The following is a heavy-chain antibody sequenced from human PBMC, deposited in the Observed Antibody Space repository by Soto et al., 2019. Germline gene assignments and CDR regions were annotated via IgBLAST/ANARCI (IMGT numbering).Heavy chain of an antibody. CDR2: IRSDGSNI. CDR3: ARDGVGATTYFGYLDY. D-gene: IGHD1-26*01. CDR1: GGIFSGYG. V-gene: IGHV3-30*02. Sequence: GGSLRLSCTTSGGIFSGYGVHWVRQAPGKGLEWVALIRSDGSNIQYADSVKGRFTISRDNSGKILYLQMDSLRADDTAVYYCARDGVGATTYFGYLDYWGQGAPVTVSS. J-gene: IGHJ4*02.